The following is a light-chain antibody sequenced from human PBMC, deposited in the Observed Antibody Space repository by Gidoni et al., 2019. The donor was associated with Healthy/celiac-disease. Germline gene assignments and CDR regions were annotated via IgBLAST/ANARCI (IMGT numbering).Light chain of an antibody. CDR1: SSDVGGYNY. CDR2: EVS. Sequence: QSALTQPASVSGSPGQSITISCPGTSSDVGGYNYVSWYQQHPGKAPKLMIYEVSNRPSGVSNRFSGSKSGNTASLTISGLQAEDEADYYCSSYTSSRGVFGGGTKLTVL. CDR3: SSYTSSRGV. J-gene: IGLJ2*01. V-gene: IGLV2-14*01.